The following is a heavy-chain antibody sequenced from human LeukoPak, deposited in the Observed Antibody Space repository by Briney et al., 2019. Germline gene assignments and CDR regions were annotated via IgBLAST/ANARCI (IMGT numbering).Heavy chain of an antibody. J-gene: IGHJ6*04. Sequence: GGSLRLSCAASGFTFSDYYMSWIRQAPGKGLEWVSYSSSSSSYTNYADSVKGRFTLSRDNAKNSLYLQMNSLRAEDTAVYYCARDIAVAGTDYYGMDVWGKGTTLTVSS. CDR2: SSSSSSYT. CDR3: ARDIAVAGTDYYGMDV. V-gene: IGHV3-11*06. CDR1: GFTFSDYY. D-gene: IGHD6-19*01.